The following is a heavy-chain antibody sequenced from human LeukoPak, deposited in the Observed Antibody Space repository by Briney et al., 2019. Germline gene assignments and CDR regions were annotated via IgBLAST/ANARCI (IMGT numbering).Heavy chain of an antibody. Sequence: GASVKVSCKASGYTFTGYYMHWVRQAPGQGLEWMGWINPNSGGTNYAQKFQGRVTMTRDTSISTAYMELSRLRSDDTAVYYCARRLGYCSGGSCYPGGPIDYWGQGTLVTVSS. J-gene: IGHJ4*02. CDR2: INPNSGGT. V-gene: IGHV1-2*02. D-gene: IGHD2-15*01. CDR1: GYTFTGYY. CDR3: ARRLGYCSGGSCYPGGPIDY.